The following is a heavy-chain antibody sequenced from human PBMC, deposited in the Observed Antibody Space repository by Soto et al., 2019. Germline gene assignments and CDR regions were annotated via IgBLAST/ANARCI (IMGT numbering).Heavy chain of an antibody. Sequence: GGSLRLSCAASGFTFNSYVMSWVRQAPGKGLEWVSGVTGSGDRTAYADSVKGRFTISRDNSKNTLYLQMNSLRVEDTAEYYCSRVVVGTGSRWFDPRGQGTLGTGSS. D-gene: IGHD2-15*01. CDR2: VTGSGDRT. J-gene: IGHJ5*02. V-gene: IGHV3-23*01. CDR1: GFTFNSYV. CDR3: SRVVVGTGSRWFDP.